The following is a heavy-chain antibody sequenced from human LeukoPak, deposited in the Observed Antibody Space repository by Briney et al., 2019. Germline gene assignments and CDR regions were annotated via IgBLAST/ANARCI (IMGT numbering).Heavy chain of an antibody. V-gene: IGHV3-30*03. CDR1: GFTFSNYA. Sequence: GTSLRLSCAASGFTFSNYAMHWVRQAPGKGLEWVALISYGGSDKYYTDSVKGRFTISRDNAKNSLYLQMNSLRAEDTAVYYCARAMDVWGQGTTVTVSS. J-gene: IGHJ6*02. CDR2: ISYGGSDK. CDR3: ARAMDV.